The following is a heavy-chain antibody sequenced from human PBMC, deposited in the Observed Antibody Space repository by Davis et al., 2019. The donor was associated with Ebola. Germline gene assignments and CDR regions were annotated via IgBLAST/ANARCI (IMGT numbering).Heavy chain of an antibody. CDR2: IRSDGSTT. Sequence: GESLKISCAASGFTFSNYWMHWVRQVPGKGLVWVSRIRSDGSTTNYADSVQDRFTISRDNAKNSLYLQMNSLRAEDTAVYYCARDSGWNIDYWGQGTLVTVSS. CDR3: ARDSGWNIDY. V-gene: IGHV3-74*01. D-gene: IGHD1/OR15-1a*01. CDR1: GFTFSNYW. J-gene: IGHJ4*02.